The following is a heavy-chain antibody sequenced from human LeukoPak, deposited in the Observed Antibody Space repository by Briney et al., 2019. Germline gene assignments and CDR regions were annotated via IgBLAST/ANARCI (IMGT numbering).Heavy chain of an antibody. D-gene: IGHD2-8*01. J-gene: IGHJ6*02. Sequence: RASVKVSCKASGHTFGNFDINWVRQATGQGLEGMGWMNLNSGNTGYAQKFQGRVTMTRDTSVTTAYMELSSLRSEDTAVYYCARGYASDVWGQGTTVTVSS. V-gene: IGHV1-8*01. CDR1: GHTFGNFD. CDR2: MNLNSGNT. CDR3: ARGYASDV.